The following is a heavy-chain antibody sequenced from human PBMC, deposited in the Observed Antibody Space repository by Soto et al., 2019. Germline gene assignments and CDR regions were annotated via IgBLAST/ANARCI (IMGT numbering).Heavy chain of an antibody. CDR1: GGSISSGGYY. V-gene: IGHV4-31*03. D-gene: IGHD3-3*01. J-gene: IGHJ5*02. CDR2: IYYSGST. Sequence: LSLTCTVSGGSISSGGYYWSWIRQHPGKGLEWIGYIYYSGSTYYNPSLKSRVTISVDTSKNQFSLKLSSVTAADTAVYYCARAGAIFGVVIIRNWFDPWGQGTLVTVSS. CDR3: ARAGAIFGVVIIRNWFDP.